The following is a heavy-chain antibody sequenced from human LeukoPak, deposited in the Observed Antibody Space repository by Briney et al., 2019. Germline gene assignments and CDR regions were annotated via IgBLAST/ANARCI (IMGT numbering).Heavy chain of an antibody. V-gene: IGHV1-18*01. CDR2: ITAYNGNT. CDR3: ARRKGYVPDYYFDY. J-gene: IGHJ4*02. CDR1: GYTFTSYG. D-gene: IGHD3-10*02. Sequence: ASVKVSCTASGYTFTSYGISWVRHAPGQGLEWMGWITAYNGNTNYAHRLQGTVTMTPDTSTSIAYMGLRSLRSEDTAVYYCARRKGYVPDYYFDYWGQGTLVTVSS.